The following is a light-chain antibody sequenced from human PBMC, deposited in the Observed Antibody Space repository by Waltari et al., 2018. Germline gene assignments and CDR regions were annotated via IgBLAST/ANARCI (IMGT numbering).Light chain of an antibody. Sequence: EIVMTQSPATLSVSQGAGATPSCRASHSVSSNLAWYQHKPGQAPRLLINGASTRATGIPGRFSGSGSGTEFSLTIISLQPEDFAVYYCQQYHKWPFTFGGGTKVEIK. CDR1: HSVSSN. CDR2: GAS. J-gene: IGKJ4*01. CDR3: QQYHKWPFT. V-gene: IGKV3-15*01.